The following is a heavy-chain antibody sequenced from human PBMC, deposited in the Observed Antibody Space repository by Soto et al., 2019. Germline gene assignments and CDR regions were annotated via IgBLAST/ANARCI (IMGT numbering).Heavy chain of an antibody. CDR3: ARGLSGSYYPYFDY. CDR2: INPNSGGT. Sequence: QVQLVQSGAEVKKPGASVKVSCKASGYTFTGYYMHCVRPAPGQGLEWMGWINPNSGGTNYAQKFQGWVTMTRDTSISTAYMELSRLRSDDTAVYYCARGLSGSYYPYFDYWGQGTLVTVSS. D-gene: IGHD3-10*01. J-gene: IGHJ4*02. CDR1: GYTFTGYY. V-gene: IGHV1-2*04.